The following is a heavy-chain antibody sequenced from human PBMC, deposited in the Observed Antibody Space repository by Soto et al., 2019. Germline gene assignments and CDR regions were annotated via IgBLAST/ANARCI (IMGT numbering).Heavy chain of an antibody. V-gene: IGHV3-48*03. J-gene: IGHJ4*02. Sequence: VQLVESGGGLVQPVGSLRLSCAASGVSFNTYEMNWVRQAPGKGLEWVSYISSSGSTIYYADSVKGRFTVSRDNGKNSLYLQMNSLRAEDTAVYYCAYGGSCDYWGQGTQVTVSS. CDR1: GVSFNTYE. D-gene: IGHD1-26*01. CDR2: ISSSGSTI. CDR3: AYGGSCDY.